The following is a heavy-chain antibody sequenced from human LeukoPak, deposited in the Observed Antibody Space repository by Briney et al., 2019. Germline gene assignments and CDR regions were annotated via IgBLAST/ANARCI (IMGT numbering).Heavy chain of an antibody. CDR2: IYYSGTT. Sequence: SETLSLTCTVSGGSISGYFWSWIRQPPGKGLEWIGYIYYSGTTNYNPSLKSRVTISVDTSKNQFSLKLSSVTAADTAVYYCARDFLVAAAGTSLSAEYNWFDPWGQGTLVTVSS. CDR1: GGSISGYF. V-gene: IGHV4-59*12. CDR3: ARDFLVAAAGTSLSAEYNWFDP. D-gene: IGHD6-13*01. J-gene: IGHJ5*02.